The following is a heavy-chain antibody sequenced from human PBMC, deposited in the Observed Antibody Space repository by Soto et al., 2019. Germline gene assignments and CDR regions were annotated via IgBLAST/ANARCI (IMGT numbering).Heavy chain of an antibody. CDR2: ILYSGTT. CDR1: GGAISSSSYF. D-gene: IGHD4-17*01. V-gene: IGHV4-39*01. Sequence: QLQLQESGPGLLRPSETLSLTCNVSGGAISSSSYFWGWVRQPPGKTLEWIGHILYSGTTHYNESLKSRGTISVDTSKNQFSLRLHSVTPADTAVYYCARGGGYYGVLFDYWGQGTLVPVSS. J-gene: IGHJ4*02. CDR3: ARGGGYYGVLFDY.